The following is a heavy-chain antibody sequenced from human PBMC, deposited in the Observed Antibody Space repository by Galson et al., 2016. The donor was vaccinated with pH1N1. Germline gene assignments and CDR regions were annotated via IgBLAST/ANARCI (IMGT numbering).Heavy chain of an antibody. CDR2: ISTSGGPI. CDR3: ARYGDYFDY. V-gene: IGHV3-48*03. J-gene: IGHJ4*02. Sequence: SLRLSCATSGFTFSSYEMNWVRQAPGKGLEWISFISTSGGPIYYADSVKGRFTISGDNAKNSLYLQMNSLRVEDTAVYYCARYGDYFDYWGQGTLVTVSS. D-gene: IGHD4-17*01. CDR1: GFTFSSYE.